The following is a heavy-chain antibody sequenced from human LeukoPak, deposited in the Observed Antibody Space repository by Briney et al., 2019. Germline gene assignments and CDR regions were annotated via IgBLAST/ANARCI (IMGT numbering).Heavy chain of an antibody. V-gene: IGHV4-39*07. J-gene: IGHJ4*02. CDR3: ARAYTIFGVVNY. D-gene: IGHD3-3*01. Sequence: PSETLSLTCTVSGGSISSSSYYWGWIRQPPGKGLEWIGSIYYSGSTYYNPSLKSRVTISVDTSKNQFSLKLSSVTAADTAVYYCARAYTIFGVVNYWGQGTLVTVSS. CDR2: IYYSGST. CDR1: GGSISSSSYY.